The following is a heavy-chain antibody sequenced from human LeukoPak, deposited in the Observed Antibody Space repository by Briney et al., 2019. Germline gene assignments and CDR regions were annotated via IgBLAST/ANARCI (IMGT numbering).Heavy chain of an antibody. CDR2: INHSGST. V-gene: IGHV4-34*01. D-gene: IGHD3-10*01. J-gene: IGHJ4*02. CDR1: GGSFSGYY. Sequence: SETLSLTCAVYGGSFSGYYWSWIRQPPGKGLEGIGEINHSGSTNYNPSLKSRVTISVDTSKNQFSLKLSSVTAADTAVYYCASAPGVRGRPRYYFDYWGQGTLVTVSS. CDR3: ASAPGVRGRPRYYFDY.